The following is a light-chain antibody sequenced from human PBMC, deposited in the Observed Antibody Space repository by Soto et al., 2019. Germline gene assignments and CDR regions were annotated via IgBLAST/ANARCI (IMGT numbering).Light chain of an antibody. J-gene: IGLJ1*01. CDR2: DVS. CDR3: SSYKSSSTGV. CDR1: SSDVGGYNY. V-gene: IGLV2-14*01. Sequence: QSALTQPASVSGSPGQSITISCTGTSSDVGGYNYVSWYQQHPGKAPKLMIYDVSNRPSGVSNRFSGSKSGNTASLTISGLQAEDEADYYCSSYKSSSTGVFGTGTEVTV.